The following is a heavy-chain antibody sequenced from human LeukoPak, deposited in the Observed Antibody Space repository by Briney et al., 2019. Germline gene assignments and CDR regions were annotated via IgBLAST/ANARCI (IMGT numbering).Heavy chain of an antibody. Sequence: ASVKVSCKAPGYTFTGYYMHWVRQAPGQGLEWMGWINPNSGGTNYAQKFQGRVTMTRDTSISTAYMELSRLRSDDTAVYYCAMLYYYDSSGYGTPFDYWGQGTLVTVSS. D-gene: IGHD3-22*01. CDR1: GYTFTGYY. J-gene: IGHJ4*02. CDR3: AMLYYYDSSGYGTPFDY. CDR2: INPNSGGT. V-gene: IGHV1-2*02.